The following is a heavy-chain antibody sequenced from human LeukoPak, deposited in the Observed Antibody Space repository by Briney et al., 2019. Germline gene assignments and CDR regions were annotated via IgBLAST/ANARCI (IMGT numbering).Heavy chain of an antibody. V-gene: IGHV4-39*07. CDR2: IYYSGST. CDR3: ARDAYCSGGSCYLDY. J-gene: IGHJ4*02. D-gene: IGHD2-15*01. CDR1: GGSISSSSYY. Sequence: PSETLSLTCTVSGGSISSSSYYWGWIRQPPGKGLEWIGSIYYSGSTYYNPSLKSRVTISVDTSKNQFSLKLSSVTAADTAVYYCARDAYCSGGSCYLDYWGQGTLVTVSS.